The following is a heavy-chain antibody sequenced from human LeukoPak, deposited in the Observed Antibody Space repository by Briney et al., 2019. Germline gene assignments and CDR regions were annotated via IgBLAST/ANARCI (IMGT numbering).Heavy chain of an antibody. CDR3: ARSYCSGGSCYSDFDY. V-gene: IGHV4-4*07. D-gene: IGHD2-15*01. CDR2: IYTSGSN. J-gene: IGHJ4*02. Sequence: PSETLSLTCTVSGGSISSYYWSWIRQPAGRGREWIGRIYTSGSNNYNPSLKRRVTKSVDTSKNQFSLKLSSVTAADTAVYYCARSYCSGGSCYSDFDYWGQGTLVTVSS. CDR1: GGSISSYY.